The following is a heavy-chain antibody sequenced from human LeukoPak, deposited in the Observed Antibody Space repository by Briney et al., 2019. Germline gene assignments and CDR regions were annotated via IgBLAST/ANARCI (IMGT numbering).Heavy chain of an antibody. CDR1: GYTFTSYY. Sequence: AASVKVSCKASGYTFTSYYMNWVRQAPGQGLEWMGRINPSGGSASYAQKFQGRVTVTRDTSTSTAYMELSSLRSEDTAVYYCARGYCSSTSCLTGDYYYYYYMDVWGKGTTVTVSS. J-gene: IGHJ6*03. V-gene: IGHV1-46*01. D-gene: IGHD2-2*01. CDR2: INPSGGSA. CDR3: ARGYCSSTSCLTGDYYYYYYMDV.